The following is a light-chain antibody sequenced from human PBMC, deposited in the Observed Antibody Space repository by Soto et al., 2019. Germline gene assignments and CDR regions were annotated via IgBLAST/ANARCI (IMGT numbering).Light chain of an antibody. J-gene: IGLJ3*02. CDR2: ADT. Sequence: QSVLTQPPSVSGAPGQRVTISCTGSSSNIGAGYYVHWYQQVPGTVPKLLIYADTNRPSGVPDRFPGSKSGTSASLTITGLEAEAEAEYYCQSYGSRRTGRVFGGGTKLTVL. CDR3: QSYGSRRTGRV. V-gene: IGLV1-40*01. CDR1: SSNIGAGYY.